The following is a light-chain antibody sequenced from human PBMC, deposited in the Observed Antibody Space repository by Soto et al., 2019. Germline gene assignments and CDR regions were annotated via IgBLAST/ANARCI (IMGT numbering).Light chain of an antibody. J-gene: IGKJ1*01. CDR1: QSVRSW. V-gene: IGKV1-5*01. CDR2: DAS. Sequence: DIQMTQSPATLSASVGDRVTITCRASQSVRSWLAWYQQKPGTAPKLLIFDASRLESGVPSRFSGSASGTEFTLTISSLQPDDFAVYYCQQYNNWPTWTFGQGTKVDIK. CDR3: QQYNNWPTWT.